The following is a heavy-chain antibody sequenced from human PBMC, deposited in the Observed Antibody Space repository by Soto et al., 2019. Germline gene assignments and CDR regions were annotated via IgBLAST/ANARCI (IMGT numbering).Heavy chain of an antibody. CDR3: AREVTWGLDV. Sequence: EVQLVESGGGLVQPGGSLRLSCAASGFTFSLYSMSWVRQAPGKGLEWVSYISRSSTGIHYADSVKGRFTISRDDVTNSMPLQMTCLRGGETAVYFCAREVTWGLDVWGQGTTVSISS. J-gene: IGHJ6*01. D-gene: IGHD3-10*01. V-gene: IGHV3-48*04. CDR2: ISRSSTGI. CDR1: GFTFSLYS.